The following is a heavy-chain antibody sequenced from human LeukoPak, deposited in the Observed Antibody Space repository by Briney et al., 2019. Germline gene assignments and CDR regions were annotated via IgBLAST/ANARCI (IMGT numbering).Heavy chain of an antibody. CDR1: GYTFTGYD. CDR2: IDPNNGGT. CDR3: ARGGPPRDGYTYNYYYYMDV. D-gene: IGHD5-24*01. V-gene: IGHV1-2*02. Sequence: ASVTVSFNAAGYTFTGYDMHWGRHAPGQGLGGRGWIDPNNGGTNYAKKIQGRVTMTSETSISTAYMELSRMTSDDTAVYYCARGGPPRDGYTYNYYYYMDVWGKGTTVTVSS. J-gene: IGHJ6*03.